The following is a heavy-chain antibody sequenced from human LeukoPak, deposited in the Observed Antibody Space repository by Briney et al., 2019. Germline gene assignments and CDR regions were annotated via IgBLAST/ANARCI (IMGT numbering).Heavy chain of an antibody. V-gene: IGHV3-23*01. CDR1: GFTFSDYA. J-gene: IGHJ4*02. Sequence: GGSLRLSCAASGFTFSDYAMSWVRQAPGKGLEWVSGISGSGGTTYYADSVKGRFTIFRDTSKNTVNLQMNSLRAEDTALYYCAGGQMFTSGGFDDWGQGTLVTVSS. CDR2: ISGSGGTT. D-gene: IGHD6-19*01. CDR3: AGGQMFTSGGFDD.